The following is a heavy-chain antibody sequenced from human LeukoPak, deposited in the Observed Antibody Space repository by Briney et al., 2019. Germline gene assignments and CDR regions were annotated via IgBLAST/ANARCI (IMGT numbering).Heavy chain of an antibody. D-gene: IGHD3-10*01. Sequence: PSETLSLTCTVSGGSISSYYWSWIRQPPGKGLEWIGYIYYSGSTNYNPSLKSRVTISVDTSKNQFSLKLSSVTAADAAVYYCARASAGFGEFLWGQGTLVTVSS. CDR2: IYYSGST. CDR3: ARASAGFGEFL. V-gene: IGHV4-59*01. J-gene: IGHJ4*02. CDR1: GGSISSYY.